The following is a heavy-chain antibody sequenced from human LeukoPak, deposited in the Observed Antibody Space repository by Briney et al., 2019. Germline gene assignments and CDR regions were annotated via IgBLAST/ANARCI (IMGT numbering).Heavy chain of an antibody. CDR2: INHSGST. CDR1: GGSFSGYY. Sequence: SETLSLTCAVYGGSFSGYYWSWIRQPPGKGLEWIGEINHSGSTNYNPSLKSRVTISVDTSKNQFSLKLSSVTAADTAVYYCARARRRGWLQFDAFDIWGQGTMVTVSS. D-gene: IGHD5-24*01. V-gene: IGHV4-34*01. J-gene: IGHJ3*02. CDR3: ARARRRGWLQFDAFDI.